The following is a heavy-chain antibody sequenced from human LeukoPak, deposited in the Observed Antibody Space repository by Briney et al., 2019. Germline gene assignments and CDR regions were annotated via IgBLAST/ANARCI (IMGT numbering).Heavy chain of an antibody. Sequence: ASETLSLTCPVSGGSIRSYYWSWIRKPPGKGLEWTGYIYYSGGTNYNPSLKSRVTISLDTSKNQISLKVNSVTAADTAVYYCARGGAVVANNDMDVWGKGTTVTVSS. D-gene: IGHD2-21*01. CDR1: GGSIRSYY. J-gene: IGHJ6*03. V-gene: IGHV4-59*01. CDR3: ARGGAVVANNDMDV. CDR2: IYYSGGT.